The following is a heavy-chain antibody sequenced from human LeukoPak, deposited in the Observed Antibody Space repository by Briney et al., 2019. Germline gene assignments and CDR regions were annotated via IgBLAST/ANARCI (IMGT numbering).Heavy chain of an antibody. J-gene: IGHJ4*02. CDR2: INQDESHT. Sequence: GGSLRLSCIASGFTFSGYWMSWVRQAPGKGLEWVANINQDESHTFYVDSVKGRFTISRDNAKNTLFLQMNSLRAEDTAVYYCARVHLYYDFWSGYSPHYFDYWGQGTLVTVSS. CDR1: GFTFSGYW. CDR3: ARVHLYYDFWSGYSPHYFDY. V-gene: IGHV3-7*01. D-gene: IGHD3-3*01.